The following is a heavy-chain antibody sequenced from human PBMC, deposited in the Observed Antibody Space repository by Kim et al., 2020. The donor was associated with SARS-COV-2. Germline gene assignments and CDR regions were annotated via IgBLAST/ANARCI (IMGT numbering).Heavy chain of an antibody. CDR2: TTT. CDR3: ARSGQQPF. J-gene: IGHJ6*02. V-gene: IGHV3-74*01. D-gene: IGHD6-13*01. Sequence: TTTNDADSAKGRITISRDNARNTLLLQMNSLTPEDTAVYYCARSGQQPFWGQGTTVTVSS.